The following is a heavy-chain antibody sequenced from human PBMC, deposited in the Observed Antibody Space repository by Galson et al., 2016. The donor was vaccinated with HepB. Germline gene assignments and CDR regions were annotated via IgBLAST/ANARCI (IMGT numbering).Heavy chain of an antibody. J-gene: IGHJ3*02. CDR1: GFTLSKYH. CDR2: SFHDEDYT. V-gene: IGHV3-30-3*01. CDR3: TREANDAFDI. Sequence: SLRLSCAASGFTLSKYHMHWVRQAPGKGLEWVALSFHDEDYTYSPDSVKGRFNISRDNTKGTVYLHMNSLRDEDTAVYYCTREANDAFDIWGQGTMVTVSS.